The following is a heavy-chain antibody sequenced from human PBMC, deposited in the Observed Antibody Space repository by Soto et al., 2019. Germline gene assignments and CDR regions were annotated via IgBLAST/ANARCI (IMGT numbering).Heavy chain of an antibody. CDR1: GHTFTSYG. V-gene: IGHV1-18*01. J-gene: IGHJ6*02. CDR2: ISAYNGNT. CDR3: GRSAPAPYYYYGMDV. Sequence: ASVKVSCKASGHTFTSYGISWVRQAPGQGLEWMGWISAYNGNTNYAQKLQGRVTMTTDTSTSTAYMELRSLRSDDTAVYYCGRSAPAPYYYYGMDVWGQGTRVTVSS.